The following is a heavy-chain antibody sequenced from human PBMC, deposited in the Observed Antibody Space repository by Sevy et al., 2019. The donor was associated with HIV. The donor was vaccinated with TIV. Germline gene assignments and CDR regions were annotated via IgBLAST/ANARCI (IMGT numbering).Heavy chain of an antibody. CDR1: GFAFSDYY. Sequence: GGSLRLSCAVSGFAFSDYYMTWIRQAPGKGLEWVSYITSGGNSINYAGSVKGRFTVSRDNTKNSLYLQMNSLRAEDTAVYYCERVDYDDYTTWGTGYYYMDVWGKGTMVTVSS. J-gene: IGHJ6*03. V-gene: IGHV3-11*01. CDR3: ERVDYDDYTTWGTGYYYMDV. D-gene: IGHD4-17*01. CDR2: ITSGGNSI.